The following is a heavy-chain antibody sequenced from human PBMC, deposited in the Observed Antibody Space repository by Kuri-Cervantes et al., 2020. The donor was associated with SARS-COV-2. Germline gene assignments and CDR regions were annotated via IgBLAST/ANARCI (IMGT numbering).Heavy chain of an antibody. CDR3: ARDSVTHRSMVRGVTSDY. J-gene: IGHJ4*02. Sequence: SVKVSCKASGGTFSSYAISWVRQAPGQGLEWMGGIIPILGIANYAQKFQGRVTITADKSMSTAYMELSSLRSEDTAVYYCARDSVTHRSMVRGVTSDYWGQGTLVTVSS. D-gene: IGHD3-10*01. CDR1: GGTFSSYA. CDR2: IIPILGIA. V-gene: IGHV1-69*10.